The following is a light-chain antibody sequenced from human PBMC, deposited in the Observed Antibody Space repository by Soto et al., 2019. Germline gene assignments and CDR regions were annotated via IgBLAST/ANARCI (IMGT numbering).Light chain of an antibody. CDR2: GAS. CDR1: QSVSSSY. CDR3: QQYGSSQYT. V-gene: IGKV3-20*01. J-gene: IGKJ2*01. Sequence: EIVLTQSPGTLSLSPGERATLSCRASQSVSSSYLAWYQQKPGQAPRLLIYGASTRATGIPDRFSVSGSGTDFTLTISRLEPEDFAVYYCQQYGSSQYTFGQGTKLEIK.